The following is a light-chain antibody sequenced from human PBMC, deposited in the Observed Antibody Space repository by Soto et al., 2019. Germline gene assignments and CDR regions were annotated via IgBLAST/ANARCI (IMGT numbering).Light chain of an antibody. V-gene: IGKV1-9*01. J-gene: IGKJ4*01. CDR3: QQLNGYQLA. CDR2: SAS. Sequence: DIQLTQSPSFLSASVGDTVTITCRASQGMSTYVAWYQQKPGKVPKLLIRSASTLQSGVPPRFSGGCYGTEFTLTISTLQPDDSGIYYCQQLNGYQLAFGGGTNVEIK. CDR1: QGMSTY.